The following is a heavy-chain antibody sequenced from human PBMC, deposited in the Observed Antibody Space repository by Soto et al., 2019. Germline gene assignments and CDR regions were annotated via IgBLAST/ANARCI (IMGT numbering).Heavy chain of an antibody. CDR3: ARSPGGNFGIIIEGTNWFAQ. D-gene: IGHD1-26*01. CDR2: INPHGGST. Sequence: GASVKVSCKAPRDTFTSYYINWVRQAPGQGLEWMGVINPHGGSTAYAQKFKGRVTLTRDTSASTVYMEVSSLTSEETAMYYCARSPGGNFGIIIEGTNWFAQWCQGTMVTVXS. J-gene: IGHJ5*02. CDR1: RDTFTSYY. V-gene: IGHV1-46*01.